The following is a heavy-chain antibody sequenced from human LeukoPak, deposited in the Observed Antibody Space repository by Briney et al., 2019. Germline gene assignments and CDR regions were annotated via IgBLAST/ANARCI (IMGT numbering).Heavy chain of an antibody. J-gene: IGHJ4*02. Sequence: TGGSLRLSCAASGFTFSDYEMNWVRQAPGKGLEWLSYISTSGSNIKYVDSVKGRFTISRDNAEKSLYLQMNSLRAEDTAVYYCGTSSWSDWGQGTLVTVSS. CDR1: GFTFSDYE. CDR3: GTSSWSD. V-gene: IGHV3-48*03. CDR2: ISTSGSNI. D-gene: IGHD6-6*01.